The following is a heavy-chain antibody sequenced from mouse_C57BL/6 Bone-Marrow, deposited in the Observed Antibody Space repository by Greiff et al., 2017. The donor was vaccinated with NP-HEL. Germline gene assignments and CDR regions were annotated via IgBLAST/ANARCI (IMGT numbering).Heavy chain of an antibody. D-gene: IGHD2-1*01. CDR3: ARSYGIHGGWFAY. CDR2: IHPNSGST. J-gene: IGHJ3*01. CDR1: GYTFTSYW. V-gene: IGHV1-64*01. Sequence: QVQLQQPGAELVKPGASVKLSCKASGYTFTSYWMHWVKQRPGQGLEWIGMIHPNSGSTNYNEKFKSKATLTVDKSSSTAYMQLSSLTSEDSAVYDCARSYGIHGGWFAYWGQGTLVTVSA.